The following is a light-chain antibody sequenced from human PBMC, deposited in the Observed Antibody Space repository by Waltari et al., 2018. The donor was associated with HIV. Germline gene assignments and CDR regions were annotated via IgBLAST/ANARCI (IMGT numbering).Light chain of an antibody. CDR2: GAS. Sequence: EIVLTQSPGTLYLSPGERATLSCRASQSVTSTYFAWYQQKPGQAPRLLIYGASSRATGIPDRFSGTGSGTDFTLTISRLEPEDFALYYCQQYGSLQRTFGQGTKVEIK. J-gene: IGKJ1*01. CDR3: QQYGSLQRT. CDR1: QSVTSTY. V-gene: IGKV3-20*01.